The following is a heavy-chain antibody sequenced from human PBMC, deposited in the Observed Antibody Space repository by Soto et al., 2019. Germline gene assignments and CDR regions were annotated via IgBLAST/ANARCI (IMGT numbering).Heavy chain of an antibody. D-gene: IGHD3-9*01. J-gene: IGHJ6*02. CDR3: ARAVVLTFTRFYDMDV. CDR2: LIPMFGTT. CDR1: GGTFSSYS. V-gene: IGHV1-69*18. Sequence: QVQLVQSGAEVKTPGSSVKVSCKASGGTFSSYSINWVRQAPGQGLEWMGRLIPMFGTTHYAQRFQGRVTFTADESTSTASMEVTNLTSEDTAVYYCARAVVLTFTRFYDMDVWGQGTTVTVSS.